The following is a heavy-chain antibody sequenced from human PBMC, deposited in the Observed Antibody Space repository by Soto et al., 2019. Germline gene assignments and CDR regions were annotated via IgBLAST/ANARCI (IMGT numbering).Heavy chain of an antibody. J-gene: IGHJ4*02. CDR1: GGSISSYY. CDR3: ARETGYSSGWRQDY. Sequence: PSETLSLTCTVSGGSISSYYWSWIRQPPGKGLEWIGYIYYSGSTNYNPSLKGRFTISRDNAKNTLYLQMNSLRVEDTAVYYCARETGYSSGWRQDYWGQGTLVTVSS. D-gene: IGHD6-19*01. V-gene: IGHV4-59*12. CDR2: IYYSGST.